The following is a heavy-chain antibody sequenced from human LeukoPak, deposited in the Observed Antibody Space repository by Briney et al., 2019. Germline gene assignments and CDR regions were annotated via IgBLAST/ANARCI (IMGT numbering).Heavy chain of an antibody. CDR2: IYYSGST. Sequence: PSETLSLTCTVSGGSISSSSYYWGWIRQPPGKGLEWIGSIYYSGSTYYNPSLKSRVTISVDTSKNQFSLKLSSVTAADTAVYYCVAFGDGYNYDYWGQGTLVTVSS. J-gene: IGHJ4*02. CDR3: VAFGDGYNYDY. D-gene: IGHD5-24*01. V-gene: IGHV4-39*01. CDR1: GGSISSSSYY.